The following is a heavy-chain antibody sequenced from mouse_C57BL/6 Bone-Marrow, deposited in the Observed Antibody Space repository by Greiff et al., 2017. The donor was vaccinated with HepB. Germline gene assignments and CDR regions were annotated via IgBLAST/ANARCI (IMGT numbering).Heavy chain of an antibody. CDR3: ARRRKDGSSPYWYFDV. V-gene: IGHV1-52*01. CDR2: IDPSDSET. Sequence: VKLQQPGAELVRPGSSVKLSCKASGYTFTSYWMHWVKQRPIQGLEWIGNIDPSDSETHYNQKFKDKATLTVDKSSSTAYMQLSSLTSEDSAVYYCARRRKDGSSPYWYFDVWGTGTTVTVSS. J-gene: IGHJ1*03. D-gene: IGHD1-1*01. CDR1: GYTFTSYW.